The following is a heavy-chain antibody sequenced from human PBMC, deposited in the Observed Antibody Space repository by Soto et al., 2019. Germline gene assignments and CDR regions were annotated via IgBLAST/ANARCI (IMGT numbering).Heavy chain of an antibody. J-gene: IGHJ6*02. Sequence: GGSLRLSCAASGFTFSSYGMHWVRQAPGKGLEWVAVISYDGSNKYYADSVKGRFTISRDNSKNTLYLQMNSLRAEDTAVYYCAKDRVQQLVLGYYYYGMDVWGQGTTVTVSS. CDR2: ISYDGSNK. V-gene: IGHV3-30*18. CDR1: GFTFSSYG. D-gene: IGHD6-13*01. CDR3: AKDRVQQLVLGYYYYGMDV.